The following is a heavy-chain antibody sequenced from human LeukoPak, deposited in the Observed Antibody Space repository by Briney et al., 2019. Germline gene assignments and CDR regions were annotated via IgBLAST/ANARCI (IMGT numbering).Heavy chain of an antibody. CDR3: ARAIGTTVVTLGGIDY. Sequence: SETLSLTCTVSGGSITSYYWSWIRQPPGKGLEWIGYIYYSGSTNYNPSLKSRVTISVDTSKNQFSLKLSSVTAADTAVYYCARAIGTTVVTLGGIDYWGQGTLVTVSS. CDR2: IYYSGST. CDR1: GGSITSYY. J-gene: IGHJ4*02. V-gene: IGHV4-59*01. D-gene: IGHD4-23*01.